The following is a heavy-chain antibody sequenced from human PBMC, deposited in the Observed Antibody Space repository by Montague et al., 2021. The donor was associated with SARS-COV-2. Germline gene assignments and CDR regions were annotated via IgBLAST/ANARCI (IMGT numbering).Heavy chain of an antibody. CDR1: GGSISSYY. CDR3: ARAVGYGDPFDY. V-gene: IGHV4-59*01. J-gene: IGHJ4*02. Sequence: SETLSLTCTVSGGSISSYYWNWIRQPPGKGLEWIGYIYSSGSTNYYPSLKSRVTISVDTSKNQFSLKPSSVTAADTAVYYCARAVGYGDPFDYWGQGTLVTVSS. D-gene: IGHD4-17*01. CDR2: IYSSGST.